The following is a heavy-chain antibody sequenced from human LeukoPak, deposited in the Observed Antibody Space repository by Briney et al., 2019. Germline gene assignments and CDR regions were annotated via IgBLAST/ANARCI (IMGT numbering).Heavy chain of an antibody. CDR2: IYYSGST. Sequence: SETLSLTCTVSGGSISSSSYCWGWIRQPPGKGLEWIGSIYYSGSTYYNPSLKSRVTISVDTSKNQFSLKLSSVTAADTAVYYCARLTSGWAFDIWGQGTMVTVSS. J-gene: IGHJ3*02. V-gene: IGHV4-39*01. D-gene: IGHD1-14*01. CDR3: ARLTSGWAFDI. CDR1: GGSISSSSYC.